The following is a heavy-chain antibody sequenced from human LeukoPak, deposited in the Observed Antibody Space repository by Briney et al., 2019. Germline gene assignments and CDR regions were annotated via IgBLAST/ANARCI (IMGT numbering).Heavy chain of an antibody. V-gene: IGHV3-23*01. Sequence: PGGSLRLSCAASGFTFSSYWMNWVRQAPGKGLEWVSAISGSGGSTYYADSVKGRFTISRDNSKNMLYLQMNSLRAEDTAVYYCAKDDFWSGYSYWGQGTLVTVSS. CDR1: GFTFSSYW. CDR3: AKDDFWSGYSY. J-gene: IGHJ4*02. CDR2: ISGSGGST. D-gene: IGHD3-3*01.